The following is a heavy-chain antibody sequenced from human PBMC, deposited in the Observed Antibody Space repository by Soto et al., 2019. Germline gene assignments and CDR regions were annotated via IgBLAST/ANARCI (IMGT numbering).Heavy chain of an antibody. CDR1: GFTVSSNY. CDR2: IYSGGST. Sequence: EVQLVESGGGLVQPGGSLRLSCAASGFTVSSNYMSWVRQAPGKGLEWVSVIYSGGSTYYADSVKGRFTISRDNSKNTLYLQMNSLRAEDTDVYYCARSEDYDAFDIWGQGTMVTVSS. J-gene: IGHJ3*02. V-gene: IGHV3-66*01. CDR3: ARSEDYDAFDI. D-gene: IGHD4-17*01.